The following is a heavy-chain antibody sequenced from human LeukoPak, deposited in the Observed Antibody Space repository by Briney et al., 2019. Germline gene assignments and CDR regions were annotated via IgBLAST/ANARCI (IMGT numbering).Heavy chain of an antibody. Sequence: PGGSLRLSCAPSGFTFSKYAMSCVCQAPGEGLEWVSAISGSDGNTFYADSVKGRFTISRDNSKNTLSLQMNSLRAEDTALYYCAKDSSVPYGITDWGQGTLVTVSS. D-gene: IGHD4-17*01. J-gene: IGHJ4*02. V-gene: IGHV3-23*01. CDR1: GFTFSKYA. CDR3: AKDSSVPYGITD. CDR2: ISGSDGNT.